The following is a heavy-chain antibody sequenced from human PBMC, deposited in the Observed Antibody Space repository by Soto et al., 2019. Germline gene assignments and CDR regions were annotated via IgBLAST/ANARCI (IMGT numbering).Heavy chain of an antibody. Sequence: PSETLSLTCAVSGGPISSGGYSWSWIRQPPGKGLEWIGYIYHSGSTYYNPSLKSRVTISVDRSKNQFSLKLSSVTAADTAVYYCARGVTPYDSSGYYVFDYWGQGTLVTVSS. CDR3: ARGVTPYDSSGYYVFDY. J-gene: IGHJ4*02. CDR1: GGPISSGGYS. V-gene: IGHV4-30-2*01. D-gene: IGHD3-22*01. CDR2: IYHSGST.